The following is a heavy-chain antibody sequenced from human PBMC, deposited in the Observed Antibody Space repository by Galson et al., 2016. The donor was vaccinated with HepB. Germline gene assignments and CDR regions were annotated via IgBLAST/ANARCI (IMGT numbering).Heavy chain of an antibody. V-gene: IGHV3-23*01. J-gene: IGHJ3*02. Sequence: LRLSCAASGFTFSSFAMNWVRQAPGKGLQWVSAVSGSGDSTYYAGSVEGRFTISRDNSKNTLFLQMNSLRADDTAAYFCAKGLGVEAGDGFDMWGQGTMVTVSS. CDR1: GFTFSSFA. D-gene: IGHD2-15*01. CDR3: AKGLGVEAGDGFDM. CDR2: VSGSGDST.